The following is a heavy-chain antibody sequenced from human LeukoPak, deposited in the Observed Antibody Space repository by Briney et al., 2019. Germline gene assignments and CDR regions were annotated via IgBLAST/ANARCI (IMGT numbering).Heavy chain of an antibody. D-gene: IGHD5-12*01. V-gene: IGHV4-39*01. CDR2: IYYSARN. J-gene: IGHJ4*02. Sequence: SETLSLTCTVSGGSISSSSYYWGWIRQPPGRGLELIGSIYYSARNYYNPSLKSRVTISVDTSKNQCSLKLSSVTAADTAVYYCARRAKSGYYFDYWGQGTVVTVSS. CDR1: GGSISSSSYY. CDR3: ARRAKSGYYFDY.